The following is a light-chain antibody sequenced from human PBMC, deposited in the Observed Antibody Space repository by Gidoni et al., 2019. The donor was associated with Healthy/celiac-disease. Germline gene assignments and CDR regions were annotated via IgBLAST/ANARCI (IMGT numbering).Light chain of an antibody. Sequence: EIVLTQSPATLSLSPGERATLSCRASQSVSSYLAWYQQKPGQAPRLLIYDASNRATGIPARFSGSGSGTDFTLTISSLEPEDFAVYYCQQRSNFFGGGTKGEIK. CDR2: DAS. J-gene: IGKJ4*01. V-gene: IGKV3-11*01. CDR1: QSVSSY. CDR3: QQRSNF.